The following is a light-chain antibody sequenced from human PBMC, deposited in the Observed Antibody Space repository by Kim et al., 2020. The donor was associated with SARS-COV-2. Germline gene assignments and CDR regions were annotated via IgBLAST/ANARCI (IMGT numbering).Light chain of an antibody. CDR1: QSVTTY. V-gene: IGKV3-11*01. Sequence: VSPGERASLSCRASQSVTTYLAWYQQKPVQSPRLLIYDASNRATGIPARFIGSVSGTDFTLTISSLEPEDFAVYYCQQRSDWLLTFGGGTKVDIK. CDR3: QQRSDWLLT. CDR2: DAS. J-gene: IGKJ4*01.